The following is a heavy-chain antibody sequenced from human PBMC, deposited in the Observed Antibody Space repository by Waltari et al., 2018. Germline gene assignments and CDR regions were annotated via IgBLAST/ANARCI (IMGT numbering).Heavy chain of an antibody. D-gene: IGHD2-21*01. CDR2: IIPIFGTA. V-gene: IGHV1-69*05. Sequence: QVQLVQSGAAVKKPGSSVKVSCKASGCTFSSYAISWVRQAPGQGLEWMGGIIPIFGTANYAQKFQGRVTITTDESTSTAYMELSSLRSEDTAVYYCATQGAYCGGDCWYFDLWGRGTLVTVSS. J-gene: IGHJ2*01. CDR3: ATQGAYCGGDCWYFDL. CDR1: GCTFSSYA.